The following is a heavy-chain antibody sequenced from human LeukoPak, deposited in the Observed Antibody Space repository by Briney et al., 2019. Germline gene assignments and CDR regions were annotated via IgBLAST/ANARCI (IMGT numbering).Heavy chain of an antibody. CDR2: INPNSGGT. J-gene: IGHJ5*02. CDR1: GYTFTGYY. D-gene: IGHD3-10*01. V-gene: IGHV1-2*02. CDR3: STLLRTGSYMASNWFDP. Sequence: GAAVKVSCKASGYTFTGYYMHWVRQAAGQGLEWMGWINPNSGGTNYAQKFQGRVTMTRGTSISTAIKELSRRRCDDTTGEYCSTLLRTGSYMASNWFDPWGQGTLVTVSS.